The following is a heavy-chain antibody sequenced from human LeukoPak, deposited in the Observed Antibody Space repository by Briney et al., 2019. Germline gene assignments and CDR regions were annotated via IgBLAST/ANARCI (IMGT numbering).Heavy chain of an antibody. CDR1: GGSISSGGYY. CDR3: AKSGGYYDSSEYYFDY. Sequence: SETLSLTCTVSGGSISSGGYYWSWIRQPPGKGLEWIGYIYHSGSTYYNPSLKSRVTISVDMSKNQFSLKLSSVTAADTAVYYCAKSGGYYDSSEYYFDYWGQGTLVTVSS. J-gene: IGHJ4*02. V-gene: IGHV4-30-2*01. D-gene: IGHD3-22*01. CDR2: IYHSGST.